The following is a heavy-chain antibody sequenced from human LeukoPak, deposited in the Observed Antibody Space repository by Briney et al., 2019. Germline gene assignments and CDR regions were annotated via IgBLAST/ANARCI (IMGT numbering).Heavy chain of an antibody. CDR3: AREGLNMVRGIIPKEAWGWFDP. J-gene: IGHJ5*02. CDR1: GGSISSGSYY. CDR2: IYTSGTT. Sequence: SETLSLTSTVSGGSISSGSYYWSWIRQPAGKGLEWIGRIYTSGTTNYNPSLKSRLSISLDTSNNQFSLRLSSVTAADTAVYYCAREGLNMVRGIIPKEAWGWFDPWGQGTLVTISS. D-gene: IGHD3-10*01. V-gene: IGHV4-61*02.